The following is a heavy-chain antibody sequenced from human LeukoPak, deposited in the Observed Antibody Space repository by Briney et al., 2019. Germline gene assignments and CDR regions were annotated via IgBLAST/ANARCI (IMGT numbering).Heavy chain of an antibody. D-gene: IGHD2-2*01. V-gene: IGHV1-46*01. CDR3: ARRPESSSTHS. Sequence: ASVTVSCKASGYTFTSYYMHWVRQAPGQGLEWMGIINPSGGSTSYAQKFQGRVTITADESTSTAYMELSSLRSEDTAVYYCARRPESSSTHSWGQGTMVTVSS. CDR1: GYTFTSYY. J-gene: IGHJ3*01. CDR2: INPSGGST.